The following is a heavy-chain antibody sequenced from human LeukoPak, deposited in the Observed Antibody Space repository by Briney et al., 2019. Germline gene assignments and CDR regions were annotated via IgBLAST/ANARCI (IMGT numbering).Heavy chain of an antibody. V-gene: IGHV3-23*01. CDR2: ISVTGGST. CDR3: ARGSSSLYHYMDV. CDR1: GFTFTNYV. D-gene: IGHD2-2*01. J-gene: IGHJ6*01. Sequence: GGSLRLSCAASGFTFTNYVMNWVRQAPGKGLEWVSDISVTGGSTYSAESVKGRFTISRDNSKNTLYLQMNSLRTEDTAVFYCARGSSSLYHYMDVWGRGTAVTVSP.